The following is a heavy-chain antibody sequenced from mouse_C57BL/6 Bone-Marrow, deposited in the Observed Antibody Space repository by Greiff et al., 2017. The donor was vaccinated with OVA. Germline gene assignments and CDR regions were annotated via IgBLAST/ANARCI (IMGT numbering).Heavy chain of an antibody. CDR3: ARSVTTIDWYFDV. Sequence: VQLQQSGPELVKPGASVKISCKASGYAFTSSGMNWVKQRPGKGLEWIGRIYPGDGDTNYTGKFKGKATLTADKSSSTAYMQLSILTSEDSAVYFCARSVTTIDWYFDVWGTGTTVTVSS. CDR1: GYAFTSSG. CDR2: IYPGDGDT. J-gene: IGHJ1*03. D-gene: IGHD1-1*01. V-gene: IGHV1-82*01.